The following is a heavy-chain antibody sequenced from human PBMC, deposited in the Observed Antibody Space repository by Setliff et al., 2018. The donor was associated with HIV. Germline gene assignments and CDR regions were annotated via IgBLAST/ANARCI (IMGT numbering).Heavy chain of an antibody. V-gene: IGHV3-23*01. D-gene: IGHD3-16*01. CDR1: GFTFSIYA. CDR2: IEERHDIT. J-gene: IGHJ4*02. Sequence: GGSLRLSCAASGFTFSIYALCWVRQAPGKGLEWVGFIEERHDITHYADSVKGRFTISRDNSKNTLYLEMNSLTVEDTALYYCAGGGGGDHGFWGQGTPVTVSS. CDR3: AGGGGGDHGF.